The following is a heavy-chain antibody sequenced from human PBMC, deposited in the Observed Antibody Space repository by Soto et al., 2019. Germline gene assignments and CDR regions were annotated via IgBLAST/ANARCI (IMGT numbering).Heavy chain of an antibody. Sequence: EVQLVESGGGLVQPEGSLRLSCAASGLTFSDHYMDWVRQAPGKGLEWVGRIKNKANSYTTEYAAPVKGRFIISRDDSKNSVFLQMNRLKTDATAVYYCTRVRLCSSRSSDYWGQGSLVTVSS. J-gene: IGHJ4*02. CDR3: TRVRLCSSRSSDY. CDR2: IKNKANSYTT. V-gene: IGHV3-72*01. CDR1: GLTFSDHY. D-gene: IGHD6-19*01.